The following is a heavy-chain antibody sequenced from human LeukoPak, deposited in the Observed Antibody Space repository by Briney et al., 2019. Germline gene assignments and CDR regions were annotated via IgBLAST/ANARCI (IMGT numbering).Heavy chain of an antibody. V-gene: IGHV3-33*06. Sequence: GRSLRLSCAASGFSFSNYGFHWVSQTPGKGLEWVAVIWRDGSQAYYSDAVKGRFTISRDNANNTVHLQRDSLRVEDTAIYYCAKDIDAYGDSYFDSWGEGTLVTVSS. J-gene: IGHJ4*02. CDR1: GFSFSNYG. CDR3: AKDIDAYGDSYFDS. D-gene: IGHD4-17*01. CDR2: IWRDGSQA.